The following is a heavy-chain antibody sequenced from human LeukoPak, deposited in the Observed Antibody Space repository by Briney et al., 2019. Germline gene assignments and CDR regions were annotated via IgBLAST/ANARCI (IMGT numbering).Heavy chain of an antibody. Sequence: ASVKVSCKASGYTFTGYYMHWVRQAPGQGLVWMGWINPNSGGTNYAQKFQGRVTMTRDTSISTAYMELSRLRSDDTAVYYCARDGSVTRYCSSTSCYLGYWGQGTLVTVSS. CDR1: GYTFTGYY. J-gene: IGHJ4*02. V-gene: IGHV1-2*02. CDR3: ARDGSVTRYCSSTSCYLGY. D-gene: IGHD2-2*01. CDR2: INPNSGGT.